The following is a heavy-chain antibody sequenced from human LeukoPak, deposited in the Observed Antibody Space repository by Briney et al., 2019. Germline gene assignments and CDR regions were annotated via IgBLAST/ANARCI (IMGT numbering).Heavy chain of an antibody. CDR1: GFTFTSYS. CDR3: ARGGRGTIIMIVVAALDY. CDR2: ISSSGNYI. V-gene: IGHV3-21*01. D-gene: IGHD3-22*01. Sequence: GGSLRPSCAASGFTFTSYSMNWVRQAPGKGLEWVSSISSSGNYIYYADSVKGRFTISRDNARNSLYLQMNSLRAEDTAVYYCARGGRGTIIMIVVAALDYWGQGTLVTVSS. J-gene: IGHJ4*02.